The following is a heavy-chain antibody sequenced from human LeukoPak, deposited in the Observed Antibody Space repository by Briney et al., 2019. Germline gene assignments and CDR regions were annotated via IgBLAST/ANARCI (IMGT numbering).Heavy chain of an antibody. CDR3: ARANQIGWELLRNWFGP. D-gene: IGHD1-26*01. CDR2: INPNSGGT. V-gene: IGHV1-2*02. J-gene: IGHJ5*02. CDR1: GYTFTGYY. Sequence: GASVKVSCKASGYTFTGYYMHWVRQAPGQGLEWMGWINPNSGGTNYAQKFQGRVTMTRDTSISTAYMELSRLRSDDTAVYYCARANQIGWELLRNWFGPWGQGTLVTVSS.